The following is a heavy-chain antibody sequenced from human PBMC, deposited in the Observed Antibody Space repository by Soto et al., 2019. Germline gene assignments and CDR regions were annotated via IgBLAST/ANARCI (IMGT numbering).Heavy chain of an antibody. CDR2: IYYSGST. Sequence: QLQLQESGPGLVKPSETLSLTCTVSGGSISSSSYYWGWIRQPPGKGLEWIGSIYYSGSTYYNPSLKSRVTISVDTSKNQFSLKLSSVTAADTALYYCARRSIQPPWYFDLWGRGTLVTVSS. CDR1: GGSISSSSYY. D-gene: IGHD5-18*01. CDR3: ARRSIQPPWYFDL. V-gene: IGHV4-39*01. J-gene: IGHJ2*01.